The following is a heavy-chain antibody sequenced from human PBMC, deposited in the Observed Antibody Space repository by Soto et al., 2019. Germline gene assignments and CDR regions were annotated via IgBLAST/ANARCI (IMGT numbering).Heavy chain of an antibody. J-gene: IGHJ5*02. Sequence: ASVNVSCKSSGYTFTGYYIHWVRQAPGQGLGWMGWINPNSGGTNYAQKFQGRVTMTRDTSISTAYMELSRLRSDDTAVYYCARAEGVPAADFNWFDPWGQGTLVTVSS. V-gene: IGHV1-2*02. CDR2: INPNSGGT. CDR3: ARAEGVPAADFNWFDP. D-gene: IGHD2-2*01. CDR1: GYTFTGYY.